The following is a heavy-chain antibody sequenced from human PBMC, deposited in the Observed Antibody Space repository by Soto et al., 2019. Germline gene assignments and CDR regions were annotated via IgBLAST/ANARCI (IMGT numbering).Heavy chain of an antibody. D-gene: IGHD3-10*01. CDR3: ARDIGSYAYGEGY. Sequence: SETLSLTCSVSGGSINRYWWSWIRQPAGKGLEWIGRVYSSGTTDYNPSLNSRATLSVETSKNQFSLKLSSVTAADTAVYYCARDIGSYAYGEGYWGQGIQVTVSS. V-gene: IGHV4-4*07. J-gene: IGHJ4*02. CDR2: VYSSGTT. CDR1: GGSINRYW.